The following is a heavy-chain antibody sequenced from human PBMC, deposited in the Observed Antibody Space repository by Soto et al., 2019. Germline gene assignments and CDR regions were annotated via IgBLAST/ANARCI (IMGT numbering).Heavy chain of an antibody. J-gene: IGHJ2*01. D-gene: IGHD2-15*01. CDR1: GFTFSSYA. V-gene: IGHV3-23*01. Sequence: EEQLLESGGGLIQPGGSLRLACAASGFTFSSYAMTWVRQAPGKGLEWVSSISFSDGGTYYADSVKGRLTISRDNSKNTLFLQMNSLRVEDTAVYHCVKDDRILGRRYFDLWGRGTLVTVSS. CDR3: VKDDRILGRRYFDL. CDR2: ISFSDGGT.